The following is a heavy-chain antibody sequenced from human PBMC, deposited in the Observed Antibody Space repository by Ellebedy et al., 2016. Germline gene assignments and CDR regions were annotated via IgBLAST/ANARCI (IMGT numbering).Heavy chain of an antibody. Sequence: GESLKISXAASGFTFSSNSMNWVRQAPGKGLERVSYISSSSSTIYYADSVKGRFTISRDNAKNSLYLQMNSLRDEDTAVYYCARELVVTAIHYYYYGMDVWGQGTTVTVSS. J-gene: IGHJ6*02. V-gene: IGHV3-48*02. CDR3: ARELVVTAIHYYYYGMDV. D-gene: IGHD2-21*02. CDR1: GFTFSSNS. CDR2: ISSSSSTI.